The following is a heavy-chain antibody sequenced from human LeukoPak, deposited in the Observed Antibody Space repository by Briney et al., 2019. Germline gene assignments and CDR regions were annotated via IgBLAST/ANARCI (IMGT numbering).Heavy chain of an antibody. CDR1: GGSISSSSYY. V-gene: IGHV4-39*01. CDR2: IHYGGTT. Sequence: PSETLSLTCTVSGGSISSSSYYWGWIRQPPGKGLEWIVIIHYGGTTYYNPSLKSRVTISVDTSKNQFSLKLSSVTAADTAVYYCARRGDSYGYDYWGQGTLVTVSS. J-gene: IGHJ4*02. D-gene: IGHD5-18*01. CDR3: ARRGDSYGYDY.